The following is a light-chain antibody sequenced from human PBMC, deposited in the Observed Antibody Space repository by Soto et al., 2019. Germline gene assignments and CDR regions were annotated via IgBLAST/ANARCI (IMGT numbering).Light chain of an antibody. CDR3: QQYGSSPS. CDR2: GTS. V-gene: IGKV3-20*01. J-gene: IGKJ1*01. CDR1: QSVSSSSY. Sequence: EIVLTQSPGTLSLSPGERATLQCKAPPSLTGASQSVSSSSYLAWYQQKPGQAPRLLIFGTSTRATGIPDRFSGSGSGTDFTLTINRLEPDDFAVYYCQQYGSSPSFGQGTKVDIK.